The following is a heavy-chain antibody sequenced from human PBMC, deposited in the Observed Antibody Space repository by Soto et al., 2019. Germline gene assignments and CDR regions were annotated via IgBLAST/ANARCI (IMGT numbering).Heavy chain of an antibody. CDR2: IYPGDSDT. J-gene: IGHJ4*02. V-gene: IGHV5-51*01. CDR3: ARLGRLTGYLSYYFDY. D-gene: IGHD3-9*01. CDR1: GYSFTSYW. Sequence: PGESLKISCKGSGYSFTSYWIGWVRQMPGKGLEWMGIIYPGDSDTRYSPSFQGQVTISADKSISTAYLQWSSLKASDTAMYYCARLGRLTGYLSYYFDYWGQGTLVTVSS.